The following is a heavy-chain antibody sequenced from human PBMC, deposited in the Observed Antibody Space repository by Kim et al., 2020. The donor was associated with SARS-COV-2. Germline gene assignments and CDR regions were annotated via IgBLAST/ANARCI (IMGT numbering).Heavy chain of an antibody. V-gene: IGHV5-10-1*01. CDR2: IDPSDSYT. J-gene: IGHJ4*02. CDR3: ARLLRSSGYYYEYYFDY. D-gene: IGHD3-22*01. CDR1: GYSFTSYW. Sequence: GESLKISCKGSGYSFTSYWISWVRQMPGKGLEWMGRIDPSDSYTNYSPSFQGHVTISADKSISTAYLQWSSLKASDTAMYYCARLLRSSGYYYEYYFDYWGQGTLVTVSS.